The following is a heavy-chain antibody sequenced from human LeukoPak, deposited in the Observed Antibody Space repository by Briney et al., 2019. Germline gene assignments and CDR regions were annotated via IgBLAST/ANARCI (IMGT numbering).Heavy chain of an antibody. CDR3: AKNQGQWLVPVDY. J-gene: IGHJ4*02. D-gene: IGHD6-19*01. CDR1: GFTFSSYS. V-gene: IGHV3-48*01. Sequence: GGSLRLSCAASGFTFSSYSMNWVRQAPGKGLEWVSYISSNGSPIFYADSVKGRFTISRDNSKNTLYLQMNNLRAEDTALYYCAKNQGQWLVPVDYWGQGTLVTVSS. CDR2: ISSNGSPI.